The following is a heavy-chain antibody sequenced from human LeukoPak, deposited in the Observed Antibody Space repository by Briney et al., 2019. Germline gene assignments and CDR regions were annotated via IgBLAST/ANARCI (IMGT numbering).Heavy chain of an antibody. V-gene: IGHV4-59*12. D-gene: IGHD6-19*01. CDR2: IYYNGST. Sequence: SETLSLTCTVSGGSINNYYWSWIRQPPGKGLEWIGNIYYNGSTNYNPSLKSRVTISVDTSKNQFSLKLSSVTAADTAVYYCARFRAAVAGTSAFDIWGQGTMVTVSS. CDR3: ARFRAAVAGTSAFDI. CDR1: GGSINNYY. J-gene: IGHJ3*02.